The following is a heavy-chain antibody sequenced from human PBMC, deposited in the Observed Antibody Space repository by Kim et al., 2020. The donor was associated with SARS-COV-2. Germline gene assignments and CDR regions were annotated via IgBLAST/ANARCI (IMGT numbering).Heavy chain of an antibody. J-gene: IGHJ4*02. CDR1: GFTFSSYA. Sequence: GGSLRLSCAASGFTFSSYAMHWVRQAPGKGLEYVSGISSNGGSTYYADSVKGRFTISRDNSKNTLYLQMGSLRPEDMAVYYCARSPYSSSWYVYFDYWGQGTLVTVSS. CDR2: ISSNGGST. D-gene: IGHD6-13*01. V-gene: IGHV3-64*02. CDR3: ARSPYSSSWYVYFDY.